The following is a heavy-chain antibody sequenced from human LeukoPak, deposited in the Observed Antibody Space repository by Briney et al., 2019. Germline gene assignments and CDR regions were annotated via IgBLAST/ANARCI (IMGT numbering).Heavy chain of an antibody. V-gene: IGHV3-48*01. CDR2: ISSSSTI. J-gene: IGHJ3*02. CDR1: GFNFSSYS. D-gene: IGHD6-25*01. CDR3: ARGLAAVDAFDI. Sequence: GGSLRLSCAASGFNFSSYSMNWVRQAPGKGLEWVSYISSSSTIYYADSVKGRFTISRDNAKNSLYLQMNSLRAEDTAVYYCARGLAAVDAFDIWGQGTMVTVSS.